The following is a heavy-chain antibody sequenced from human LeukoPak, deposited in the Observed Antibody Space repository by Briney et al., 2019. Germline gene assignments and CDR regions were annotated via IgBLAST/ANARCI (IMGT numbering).Heavy chain of an antibody. CDR3: ARDAPLGGFDY. Sequence: GGSLRLSCAASGFTFSSYSMNWVRQAPGKGLEWVSSISSSSSYICYADSVKGRFTISRDNAKNSLYLQMNSLRAEDTAVYYCARDAPLGGFDYWGQGTLVTVSS. CDR1: GFTFSSYS. J-gene: IGHJ4*02. D-gene: IGHD3-10*01. CDR2: ISSSSSYI. V-gene: IGHV3-21*01.